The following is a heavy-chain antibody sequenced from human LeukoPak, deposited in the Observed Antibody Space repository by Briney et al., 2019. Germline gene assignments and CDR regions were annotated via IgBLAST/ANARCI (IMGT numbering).Heavy chain of an antibody. CDR3: AKDPRYCSGGSCEAYYYYYYYMDV. D-gene: IGHD2-15*01. V-gene: IGHV3-23*01. CDR1: TFTVSSNY. J-gene: IGHJ6*03. CDR2: ISGSGGNT. Sequence: GGSLRLSCAASTFTVSSNYMSWVRQAPGKGLEWVSGISGSGGNTYYADSVKGRFTISRDNSKNTLYLQMNSLRAEDTAVYYCAKDPRYCSGGSCEAYYYYYYYMDVWGKGTTVTISS.